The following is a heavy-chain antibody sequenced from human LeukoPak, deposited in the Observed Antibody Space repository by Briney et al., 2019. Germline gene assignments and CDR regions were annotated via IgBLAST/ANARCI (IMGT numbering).Heavy chain of an antibody. CDR1: GFSLTTSGVG. Sequence: SGPTLVKPTQTLTLTCTFSGFSLTTSGVGVAWIRQPPGKALAGVAHIYGNDDRRHSPSLKSRLTITKDTSENQVVLTMTSMDPVDTATYYCAHDSPGNYGFDYWGQGTLVTV. J-gene: IGHJ4*02. D-gene: IGHD3-16*01. CDR2: IYGNDDR. CDR3: AHDSPGNYGFDY. V-gene: IGHV2-5*01.